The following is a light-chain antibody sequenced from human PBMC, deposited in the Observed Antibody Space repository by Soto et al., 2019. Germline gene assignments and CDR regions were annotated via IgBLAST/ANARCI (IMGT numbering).Light chain of an antibody. J-gene: IGLJ1*01. CDR2: SNN. Sequence: QSVLTQPPSASGAPGQGVTISCSGSSSNIGSNSVNWYQQLPGTAPKLLIYSNNQRPSGVPDRFSGSKSGTSASLAISGLQSEDEADYYCAAWDGSLNGYVFGTGTKLPS. CDR1: SSNIGSNS. V-gene: IGLV1-44*01. CDR3: AAWDGSLNGYV.